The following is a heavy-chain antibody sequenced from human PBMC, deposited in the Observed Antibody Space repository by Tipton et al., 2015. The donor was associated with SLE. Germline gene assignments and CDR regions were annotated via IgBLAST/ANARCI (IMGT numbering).Heavy chain of an antibody. CDR3: ARRIPSWYSGSYFDY. D-gene: IGHD1-26*01. Sequence: TLSLTCTVSGGSISSSSYYWGWIRQPPGKGLECIGTIYYSGSTYYNPSLKSRVTISVDTSKNQFSLKLSSVTAADTAVYYCARRIPSWYSGSYFDYWGQRTLVTVSS. CDR2: IYYSGST. CDR1: GGSISSSSYY. J-gene: IGHJ4*02. V-gene: IGHV4-39*01.